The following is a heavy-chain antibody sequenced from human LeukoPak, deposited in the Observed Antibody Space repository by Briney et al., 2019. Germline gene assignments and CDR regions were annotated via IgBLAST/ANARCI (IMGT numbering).Heavy chain of an antibody. CDR3: ARGSPGHAPYYFDY. V-gene: IGHV4-34*01. CDR1: GGPFSGYF. J-gene: IGHJ4*02. CDR2: IHNSGTT. Sequence: PSETLSLTCAVSGGPFSGYFWSWIRQSSGKGLERIGEIHNSGTTNYNPSLNSRVTISEDTSKNQFYLNLSSVTAADTAVYYCARGSPGHAPYYFDYWGQGTLVTVSS.